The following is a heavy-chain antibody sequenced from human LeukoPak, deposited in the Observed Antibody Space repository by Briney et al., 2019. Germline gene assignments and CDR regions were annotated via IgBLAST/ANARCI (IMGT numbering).Heavy chain of an antibody. CDR2: ISSSSSYI. Sequence: GGSLRLSCAASGFTFSSYSMNWVRQAPGKGLEWVSSISSSSSYIYYADSVKGRFTISRDNAKNSLYLQMNSLRAEDTAVYYCAREQQWLNNWFDPWGQGTLVTVSS. V-gene: IGHV3-21*04. CDR1: GFTFSSYS. CDR3: AREQQWLNNWFDP. J-gene: IGHJ5*02. D-gene: IGHD6-19*01.